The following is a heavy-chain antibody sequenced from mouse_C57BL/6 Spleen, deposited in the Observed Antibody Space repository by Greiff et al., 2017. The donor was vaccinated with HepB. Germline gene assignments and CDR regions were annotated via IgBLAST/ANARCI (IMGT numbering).Heavy chain of an antibody. CDR2: ISGGGGNT. CDR3: ARHADSSGYDFDY. D-gene: IGHD3-2*02. Sequence: EVMLVESGGGLVKPGGSLKLSCAASGFTFSSYTMSWVRQTPEKRLEWVATISGGGGNTYYPDSVKGRFTISRDNAKNTLYLQMSSLRSEDTALYYCARHADSSGYDFDYWGQGTTLTVSS. V-gene: IGHV5-9*01. J-gene: IGHJ2*01. CDR1: GFTFSSYT.